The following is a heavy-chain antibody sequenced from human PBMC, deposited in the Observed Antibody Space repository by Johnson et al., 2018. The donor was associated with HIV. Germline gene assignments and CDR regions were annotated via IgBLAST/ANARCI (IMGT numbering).Heavy chain of an antibody. D-gene: IGHD4-17*01. Sequence: VQLVESGGDLIQPGGSLRLSCAASGFTFRNYAMSWVRQASGKGLEWVSYISSSGSTIYYADSVKGRFTISRDNAKNSLYLQMNSLRAEDTAVYYCARDVTKDAFDIWGQGTMVTVSS. J-gene: IGHJ3*02. CDR2: ISSSGSTI. CDR1: GFTFRNYA. CDR3: ARDVTKDAFDI. V-gene: IGHV3-48*04.